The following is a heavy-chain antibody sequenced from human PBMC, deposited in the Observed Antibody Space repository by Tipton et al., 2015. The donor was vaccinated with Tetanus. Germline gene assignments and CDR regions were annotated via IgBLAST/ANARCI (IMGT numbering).Heavy chain of an antibody. CDR3: AASVVRWFDP. V-gene: IGHV4-34*01. J-gene: IGHJ5*02. CDR2: VNYVEST. CDR1: GGSFSDYF. D-gene: IGHD2-2*01. Sequence: LRLSCAVHGGSFSDYFWSWMRQSPGKGLEWIGEVNYVESTNYNPSLKSRVPMSVDASKKQLSLKLSSVTAADTAVYYCAASVVRWFDPGAREPWSPSLQ.